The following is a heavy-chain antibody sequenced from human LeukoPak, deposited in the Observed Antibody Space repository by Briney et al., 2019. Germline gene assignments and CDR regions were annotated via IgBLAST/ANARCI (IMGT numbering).Heavy chain of an antibody. D-gene: IGHD2-2*02. J-gene: IGHJ4*02. V-gene: IGHV3-7*01. CDR2: IKQDGSAK. CDR1: GFTFSNYW. Sequence: GGSLRLSCAASGFTFSNYWMIWIRQAPGKGLEWVAYIKQDGSAKYYVDSVQGRFTISRDNAKNSLYLQMNSLRAEDTAVYYCARRYCSSTSCYTRGWGFDYWGQGTLVTVSS. CDR3: ARRYCSSTSCYTRGWGFDY.